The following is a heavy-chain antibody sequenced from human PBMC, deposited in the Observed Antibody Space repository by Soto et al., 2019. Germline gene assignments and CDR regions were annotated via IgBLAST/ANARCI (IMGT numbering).Heavy chain of an antibody. J-gene: IGHJ4*02. Sequence: SQPLSVTCTVSGGSVSSYYWSWTRQSPGKGLEWIGYIYYSGSTKYKPSLKSRVTISVDTSKNQFSLKVYSATAADTAVYYCARHSNRNYGLYCFDYWGLGALVTVSS. D-gene: IGHD4-4*01. V-gene: IGHV4-59*08. CDR2: IYYSGST. CDR1: GGSVSSYY. CDR3: ARHSNRNYGLYCFDY.